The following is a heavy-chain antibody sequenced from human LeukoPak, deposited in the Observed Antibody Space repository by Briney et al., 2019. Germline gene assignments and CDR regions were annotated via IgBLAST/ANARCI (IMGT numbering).Heavy chain of an antibody. V-gene: IGHV3-21*01. Sequence: GGSLRLSCAASGFTFSSYSMNWVRQAPGKGLEWVSSISSSSSYIYYADSVKGRFTISRDNAKNSLYLQMNSLRAEDTAVYYCAREGNPYYYGSGSYFLDYWGQGTLVTGSS. CDR3: AREGNPYYYGSGSYFLDY. J-gene: IGHJ4*02. CDR1: GFTFSSYS. D-gene: IGHD3-10*01. CDR2: ISSSSSYI.